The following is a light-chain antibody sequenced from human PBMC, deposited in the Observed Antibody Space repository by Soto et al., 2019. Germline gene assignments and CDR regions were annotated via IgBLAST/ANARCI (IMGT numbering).Light chain of an antibody. CDR1: QSVSSNH. CDR3: DHYECSVGT. CDR2: PAS. J-gene: IGKJ1*01. V-gene: IGKV3-20*01. Sequence: EIVLTQSPGTLSLSPGERVTLSCRASQSVSSNHLNWYRHKPGQSPRLLIHPASRRAAGFPDRLSGSGSGTDCSLTIGRLEAEDCAGYYCDHYECSVGTFGRGTKVEIK.